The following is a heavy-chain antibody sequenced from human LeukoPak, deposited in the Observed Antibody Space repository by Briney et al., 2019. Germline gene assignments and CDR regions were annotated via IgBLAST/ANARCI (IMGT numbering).Heavy chain of an antibody. V-gene: IGHV1-18*01. CDR3: ARTPSSGSYDAFDI. CDR1: GYTFTSYG. J-gene: IGHJ3*02. Sequence: GASVKVSCKASGYTFTSYGISWVRQAPGQGLEWMGWISAYNGNTNYAQKLQGRVTMTTHTSTSTAYMELRSLRSDDTAVYYCARTPSSGSYDAFDIWGQGTMVAVSS. D-gene: IGHD1-26*01. CDR2: ISAYNGNT.